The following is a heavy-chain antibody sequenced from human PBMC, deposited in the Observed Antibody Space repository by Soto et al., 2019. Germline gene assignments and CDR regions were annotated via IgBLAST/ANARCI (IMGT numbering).Heavy chain of an antibody. V-gene: IGHV3-74*01. CDR3: ATDLRWAFDY. D-gene: IGHD1-26*01. CDR2: INPESTTL. Sequence: PGGSLRLSCTASEITLNIYWMHWIRQAPGKGLVWVSRINPESTTLTYADSVTGRFTISRDSAKNTLYLQMNGLRAEDTAVYYCATDLRWAFDYWGQGTLVTVSS. CDR1: EITLNIYW. J-gene: IGHJ4*02.